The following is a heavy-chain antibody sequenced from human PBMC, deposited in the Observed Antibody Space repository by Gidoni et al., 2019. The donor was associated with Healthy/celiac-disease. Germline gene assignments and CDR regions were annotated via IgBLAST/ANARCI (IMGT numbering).Heavy chain of an antibody. CDR1: GGSISSYH. J-gene: IGHJ4*02. CDR3: ARTGALGYFDY. V-gene: IGHV4-59*08. CDR2: IYYSGST. Sequence: QVQLQESGPGLVKPSETLSLTCTVSGGSISSYHWSWIRQPPGKGLEWIGYIYYSGSTNYNPSLKSRVTISVDTSKNQFSLKLSSVTAADTAVYYCARTGALGYFDYWGQGTLVTVSS. D-gene: IGHD3-16*01.